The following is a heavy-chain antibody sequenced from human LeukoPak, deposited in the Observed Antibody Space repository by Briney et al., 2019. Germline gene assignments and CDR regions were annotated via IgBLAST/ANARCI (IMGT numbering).Heavy chain of an antibody. D-gene: IGHD6-19*01. CDR3: ARAGTRLSDAFDI. Sequence: SETLSLTCTVSGGSISSYYWSWTRQPPGKGLEWIGYIYYSGSTNYNPSLKSRVTISVDTSKNQFSLKLSSVTAADTAVYYCARAGTRLSDAFDIWGQGTMVTVSS. V-gene: IGHV4-59*01. CDR2: IYYSGST. CDR1: GGSISSYY. J-gene: IGHJ3*02.